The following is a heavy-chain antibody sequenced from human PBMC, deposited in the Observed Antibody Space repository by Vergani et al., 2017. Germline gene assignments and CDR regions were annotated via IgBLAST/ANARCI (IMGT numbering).Heavy chain of an antibody. V-gene: IGHV3-53*04. Sequence: EVQLVESGGGLVQPGGSLRLSCAASGFTVSSNYMSWVRQAPGKGLEWVSVIYSGGSTYYADSVKGRFTISRHNSKNTLYLQMNSLRAEDTAVYYCAREDRGGSGWYSHNYYYYYMDVWGKGTTVTVSS. J-gene: IGHJ6*03. CDR2: IYSGGST. CDR1: GFTVSSNY. CDR3: AREDRGGSGWYSHNYYYYYMDV. D-gene: IGHD6-19*01.